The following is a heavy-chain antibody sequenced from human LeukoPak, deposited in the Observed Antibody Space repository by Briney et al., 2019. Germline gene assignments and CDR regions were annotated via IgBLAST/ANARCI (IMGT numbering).Heavy chain of an antibody. Sequence: GGSLRLSCAASGFTFSSYWMHWVRQAPGKGLAWVSRINSDGSSTSYADSVKGRFTISRDNAKNTLYLQMNSLRAEDTAVYYCAREWELLYYYYGMDVWGQGTTVTVSS. J-gene: IGHJ6*02. CDR2: INSDGSST. V-gene: IGHV3-74*01. CDR3: AREWELLYYYYGMDV. D-gene: IGHD1-26*01. CDR1: GFTFSSYW.